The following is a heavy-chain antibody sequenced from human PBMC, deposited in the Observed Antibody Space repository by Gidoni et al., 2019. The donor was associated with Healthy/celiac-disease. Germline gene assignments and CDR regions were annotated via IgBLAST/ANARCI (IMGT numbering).Heavy chain of an antibody. CDR1: GFTFSSYS. J-gene: IGHJ6*02. D-gene: IGHD2-15*01. CDR3: ARDGGCSGGSCYSVYYYGMDV. V-gene: IGHV3-21*01. CDR2: ISSSSSYI. Sequence: EVQLVESGGGLVKPGGSLRLSCAASGFTFSSYSMTWVRQAPGKGLEWGSSISSSSSYIYYADSVKGRFTISRDNAKNSLYLQMNSLRAEDTAVYYCARDGGCSGGSCYSVYYYGMDVWGQGTTVTVSS.